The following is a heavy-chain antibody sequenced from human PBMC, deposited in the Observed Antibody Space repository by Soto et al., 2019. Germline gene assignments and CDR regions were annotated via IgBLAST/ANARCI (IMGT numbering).Heavy chain of an antibody. V-gene: IGHV1-69*12. D-gene: IGHD1-1*01. J-gene: IGHJ6*02. Sequence: QVQLEQSGAEVKKPGSSVKVSCKASGGTFRNSAISWVRQAPGQGLEWMGGIMPIFRTPDYAQKFQGRVTITADASTSTAYMELSGLKSDDTAVYFCARDNDRPQLGGNYYYILDVWGHGTTVTVSS. CDR3: ARDNDRPQLGGNYYYILDV. CDR2: IMPIFRTP. CDR1: GGTFRNSA.